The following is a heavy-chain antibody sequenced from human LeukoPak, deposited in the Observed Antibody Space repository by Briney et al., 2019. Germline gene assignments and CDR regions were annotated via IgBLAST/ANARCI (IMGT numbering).Heavy chain of an antibody. CDR1: GGSISRNSYY. J-gene: IGHJ2*01. D-gene: IGHD3-22*01. CDR3: AGQMAYYDGRCYYHGWHFDL. Sequence: PSETLSLTCTVSGGSISRNSYYWGWIRQPPGKGLEWIGSIHYSGSTHYNPSLKSRVTISVDTSKRQFSLKLSSVTAADTAVYFCAGQMAYYDGRCYYHGWHFDLWGRGTLVTVSS. CDR2: IHYSGST. V-gene: IGHV4-39*01.